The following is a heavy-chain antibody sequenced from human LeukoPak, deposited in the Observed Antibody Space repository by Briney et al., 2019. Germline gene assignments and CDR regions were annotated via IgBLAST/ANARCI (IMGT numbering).Heavy chain of an antibody. V-gene: IGHV4-31*03. CDR1: GGSISSGGYY. Sequence: SETLSLTCTVSGGSISSGGYYWSWIRQHPGKGLEWIGYIYYSGSTYYNPSLKSRVTISVDTSKNQFSLKLSSVTAADTAVYYCARDRAQSHYGMDVWGQGTTVTVSS. J-gene: IGHJ6*02. CDR2: IYYSGST. CDR3: ARDRAQSHYGMDV. D-gene: IGHD3-10*01.